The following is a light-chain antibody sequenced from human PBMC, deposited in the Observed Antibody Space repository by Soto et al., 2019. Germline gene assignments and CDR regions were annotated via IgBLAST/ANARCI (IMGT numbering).Light chain of an antibody. CDR1: QSISSW. Sequence: DIQMTRSPSTLSASVGDRVTITCRASQSISSWLAWYQQKPGKAPKLLIYDASSLESGVPSRFSGSGSGTEFTLTISSLQPDDFATYYCQQYNSYLFTFGPGTKVDIK. CDR2: DAS. CDR3: QQYNSYLFT. V-gene: IGKV1-5*01. J-gene: IGKJ3*01.